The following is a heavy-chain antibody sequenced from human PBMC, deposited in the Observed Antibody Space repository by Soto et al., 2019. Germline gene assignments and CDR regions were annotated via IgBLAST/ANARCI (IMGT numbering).Heavy chain of an antibody. J-gene: IGHJ4*02. CDR1: GFTCSGSA. CDR2: IRNKANTYAT. CDR3: TRQYDILTSNFDY. V-gene: IGHV3-73*01. Sequence: GGSLRLSCAASGFTCSGSAMHWVRQASGKGLEWVGRIRNKANTYATAYAASVKGSFTISRDDSKNTAYLQMNSLKTEDTAVYYCTRQYDILTSNFDYWGQGTLVTVSS. D-gene: IGHD3-9*01.